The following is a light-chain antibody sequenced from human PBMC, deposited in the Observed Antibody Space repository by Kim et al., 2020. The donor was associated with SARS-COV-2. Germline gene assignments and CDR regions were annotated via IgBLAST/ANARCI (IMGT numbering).Light chain of an antibody. V-gene: IGLV7-43*01. CDR3: LLFYRGTWV. CDR2: DTN. J-gene: IGLJ3*02. CDR1: TGAVTTAYW. Sequence: QAVVTQEPSLTVSPGGTVTLTCASSTGAVTTAYWPNWFQQKPGQPPRALIYDTNSRHSWTPVRVSGSLIGGQAALTLSGVQPEDEAEYYCLLFYRGTWVFGGGTQLTVL.